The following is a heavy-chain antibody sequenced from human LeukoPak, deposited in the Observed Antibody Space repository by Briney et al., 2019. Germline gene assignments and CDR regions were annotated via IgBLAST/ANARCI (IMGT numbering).Heavy chain of an antibody. J-gene: IGHJ4*02. CDR2: IYYSGST. V-gene: IGHV4-59*01. Sequence: SETLPLTCTVSGGSISSYYWSWIRQPPGKGLEWIGYIYYSGSTNYNPSLKSRVTISVDTSKNQFSLKLSSVTAADTAVYYCARGDCSSTSCYWVYYFDYWGQGTLVTVSS. CDR1: GGSISSYY. D-gene: IGHD2-2*01. CDR3: ARGDCSSTSCYWVYYFDY.